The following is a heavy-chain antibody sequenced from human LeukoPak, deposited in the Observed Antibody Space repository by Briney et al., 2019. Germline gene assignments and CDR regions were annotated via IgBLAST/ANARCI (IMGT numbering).Heavy chain of an antibody. CDR1: GYSISSGYY. CDR2: IYHSGYT. CDR3: ARDMNPTHYFDY. J-gene: IGHJ4*02. V-gene: IGHV4-38-2*02. Sequence: SEALSLTCNVSGYSISSGYYWAWIRQAPGKGLEWIGSIYHSGYTHYNPSLKGRVTISVDTSKNDFSLKLSSVAAADTAIYYCARDMNPTHYFDYWGQGTLVTVSS. D-gene: IGHD3-16*01.